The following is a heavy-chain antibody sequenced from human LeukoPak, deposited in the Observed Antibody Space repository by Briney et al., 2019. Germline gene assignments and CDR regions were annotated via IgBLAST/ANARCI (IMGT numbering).Heavy chain of an antibody. CDR2: INPSGGST. D-gene: IGHD3-22*01. CDR3: ARGHYESSGYYLGY. CDR1: GYTFTRYY. J-gene: IGHJ4*02. V-gene: IGHV1-46*01. Sequence: GASVKVSCKASGYTFTRYYMHWVRQAPGQGLEWMGIINPSGGSTSYAQKFQGRGTMTRATSTSTVYMELSSLRSEDTAVYYCARGHYESSGYYLGYWGQGTLATVSS.